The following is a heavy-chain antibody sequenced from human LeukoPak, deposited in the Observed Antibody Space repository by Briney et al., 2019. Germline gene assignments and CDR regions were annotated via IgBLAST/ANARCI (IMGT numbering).Heavy chain of an antibody. Sequence: GESLKISCKGSGYSVTCYWIGWVRQMPGEGLEWMGIIYPGDSDTRYSPSFQGQVTISADKSISTAYLQWSSLKASDTAMYYCARQEVYTSSGWPDWGQGTLVTVSS. CDR3: ARQEVYTSSGWPD. CDR1: GYSVTCYW. J-gene: IGHJ4*02. V-gene: IGHV5-51*01. CDR2: IYPGDSDT. D-gene: IGHD3-22*01.